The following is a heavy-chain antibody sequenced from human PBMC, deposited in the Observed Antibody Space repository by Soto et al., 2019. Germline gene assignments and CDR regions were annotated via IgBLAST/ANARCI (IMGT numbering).Heavy chain of an antibody. V-gene: IGHV1-46*03. Sequence: ASVKVSCKASGYTFTSYYMHWVRQAPGQGLEWMGIINPSGGSTSYAQKFQGRVTMTRDTSTSTVYMELSSLRSEDTAVYYCARVYCSGGSCYSIDYWGKGTLVTVPS. CDR1: GYTFTSYY. J-gene: IGHJ4*02. CDR2: INPSGGST. CDR3: ARVYCSGGSCYSIDY. D-gene: IGHD2-15*01.